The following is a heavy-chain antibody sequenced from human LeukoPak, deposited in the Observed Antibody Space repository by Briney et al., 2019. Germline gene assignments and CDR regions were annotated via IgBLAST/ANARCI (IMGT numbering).Heavy chain of an antibody. CDR3: ARVETYYYDSSGYYYSRNFDY. D-gene: IGHD3-22*01. CDR2: XYYXXST. Sequence: XYYXXSTYYNPSLKSRVTISVDTSKNQFSLKLSSVTAADTAVYYCARVETYYYDSSGYYYSRNFDYWGQGTLVTVSS. V-gene: IGHV4-31*02. J-gene: IGHJ4*02.